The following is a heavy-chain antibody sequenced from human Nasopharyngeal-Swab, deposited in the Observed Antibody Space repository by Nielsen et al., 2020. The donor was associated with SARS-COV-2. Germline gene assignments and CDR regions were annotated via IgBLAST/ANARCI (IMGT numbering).Heavy chain of an antibody. Sequence: ASVKVSCKASGYTFTSYGISWVRQAPGQGLEWMGWISAYNGNTNYAQKLQGRVTMTTDTSTSTAYMELRSLRSEDTAVYYCARRMCDSSGCHGFDYWGQGTLVTVSS. V-gene: IGHV1-18*01. CDR1: GYTFTSYG. J-gene: IGHJ4*02. D-gene: IGHD6-19*01. CDR2: ISAYNGNT. CDR3: ARRMCDSSGCHGFDY.